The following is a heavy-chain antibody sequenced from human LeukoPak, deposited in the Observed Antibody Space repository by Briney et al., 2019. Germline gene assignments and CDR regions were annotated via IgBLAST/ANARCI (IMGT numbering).Heavy chain of an antibody. D-gene: IGHD6-13*01. CDR1: GFTFSSFG. Sequence: GGSLRLSCAASGFTFSSFGMHWVRQAPGKGLEWVAVIWYDGSNKYYADSVKGRFTISRDNSKNTLYLQMNSLRAEDTAVYHCARDHSSSWLGYWGQGTLVTVSS. J-gene: IGHJ4*02. V-gene: IGHV3-33*01. CDR3: ARDHSSSWLGY. CDR2: IWYDGSNK.